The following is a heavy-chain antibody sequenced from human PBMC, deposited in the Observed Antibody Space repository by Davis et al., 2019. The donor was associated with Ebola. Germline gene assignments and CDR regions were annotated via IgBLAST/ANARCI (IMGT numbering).Heavy chain of an antibody. J-gene: IGHJ6*04. CDR3: AVLFGVAPSVRYYGLDV. Sequence: AASVTVSCKASGYTFTSYDLNWVRQATGQGLEWMGWMNPNSGSTGYAQKFQGRVTMTRNTSISTAYMEMSSLRSEDTAVYYCAVLFGVAPSVRYYGLDVWGKGTTVTVSP. V-gene: IGHV1-8*01. D-gene: IGHD3-3*01. CDR1: GYTFTSYD. CDR2: MNPNSGST.